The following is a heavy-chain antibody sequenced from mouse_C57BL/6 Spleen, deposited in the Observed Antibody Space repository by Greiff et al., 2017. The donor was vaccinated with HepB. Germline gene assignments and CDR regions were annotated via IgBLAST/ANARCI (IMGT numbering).Heavy chain of an antibody. Sequence: QVQLQQPGAELVRPGTSVKLSCKASGYTFTSYWMHWVKQRPGQGLEWIGVIDPSDSYTNYNQKFKGKATLTVDTSSSTAYMQLSSLTSEDSAVYYCAGRQLRLRDYFDYWGQGTTLTVSS. CDR1: GYTFTSYW. CDR3: AGRQLRLRDYFDY. D-gene: IGHD3-2*02. V-gene: IGHV1-59*01. CDR2: IDPSDSYT. J-gene: IGHJ2*01.